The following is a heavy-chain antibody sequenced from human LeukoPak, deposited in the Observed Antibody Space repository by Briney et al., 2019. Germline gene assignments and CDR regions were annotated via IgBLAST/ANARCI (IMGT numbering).Heavy chain of an antibody. D-gene: IGHD6-13*01. CDR1: GGSFSGYY. CDR3: ARGLGIAAAGTYNWFDP. V-gene: IGHV4-34*01. CDR2: INHSGST. J-gene: IGHJ5*02. Sequence: SETLSLTCAVYGGSFSGYYWSWIRQPPGKGLEWIGEINHSGSTNYNPSLKSRVTISVDTSKNQFSLKLSSVTAADTAVYYCARGLGIAAAGTYNWFDPWGQGTLATVSS.